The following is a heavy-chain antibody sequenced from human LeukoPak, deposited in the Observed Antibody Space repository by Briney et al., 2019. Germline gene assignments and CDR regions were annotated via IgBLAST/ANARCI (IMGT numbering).Heavy chain of an antibody. CDR1: GVSISSGGFY. D-gene: IGHD5-18*01. J-gene: IGHJ3*02. CDR3: ARGYMVTFSFGAFDI. Sequence: SGTLSLTCSVSGVSISSGGFYWSWIRQPPGKGLEWIGYIYYSGSTNYNPSLKSRVTISVDTSKNQFSLKLSSVTAADTAVYYCARGYMVTFSFGAFDIWGQGTMVTVSS. CDR2: IYYSGST. V-gene: IGHV4-61*08.